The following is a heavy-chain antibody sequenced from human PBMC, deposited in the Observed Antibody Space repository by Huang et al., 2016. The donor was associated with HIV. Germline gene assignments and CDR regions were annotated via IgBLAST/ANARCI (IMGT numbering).Heavy chain of an antibody. J-gene: IGHJ4*02. V-gene: IGHV4-30-4*08. CDR3: SRALYYHGSGSYSDY. CDR1: GDSIGSGGHY. D-gene: IGHD3-10*01. Sequence: QVQLQESGPGLVKPSQTLSLTCTVSGDSIGSGGHYWSWIRQPPGKGLEWIVFIYFRGFTYHNPSLKSRVTISVDTSKNQFALKLSSVTAADTAVYFCSRALYYHGSGSYSDYWGRGTLVTVSS. CDR2: IYFRGFT.